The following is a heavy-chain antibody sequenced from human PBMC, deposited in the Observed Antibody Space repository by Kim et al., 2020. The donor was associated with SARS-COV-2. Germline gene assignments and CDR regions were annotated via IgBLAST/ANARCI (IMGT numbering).Heavy chain of an antibody. D-gene: IGHD4-17*01. J-gene: IGHJ4*02. CDR3: TALWGTTVSPFDY. CDR2: IRSKANSYAT. CDR1: GFTFSGSA. V-gene: IGHV3-73*01. Sequence: GGSLRLSCAASGFTFSGSAMHWVRQASGKGLEWVGRIRSKANSYATAYAASVKGRFTISRDDSKNTAYLQMNSLKTEDTAVYYCTALWGTTVSPFDYWGQGTLVTVSS.